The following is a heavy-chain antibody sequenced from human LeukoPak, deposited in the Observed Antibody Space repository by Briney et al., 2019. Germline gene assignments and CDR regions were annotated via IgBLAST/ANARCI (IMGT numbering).Heavy chain of an antibody. CDR3: ARVLHKRNYDSSGYYGS. Sequence: GGSLRLSCAASGFTFSSYSMNWVRQAPGKGLEWVSYISSSSSTIYYADSVKGRFTISRDNAKNSLYLQLNSLRAEDTAVYYCARVLHKRNYDSSGYYGSWGQGTLVTVSS. CDR2: ISSSSSTI. V-gene: IGHV3-48*01. J-gene: IGHJ5*02. D-gene: IGHD3-22*01. CDR1: GFTFSSYS.